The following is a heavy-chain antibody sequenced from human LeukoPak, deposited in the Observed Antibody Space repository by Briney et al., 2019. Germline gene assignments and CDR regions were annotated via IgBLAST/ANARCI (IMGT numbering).Heavy chain of an antibody. CDR1: GFISDVYT. CDR3: AKGASRGFYSYIDV. J-gene: IGHJ6*03. D-gene: IGHD3-22*01. Sequence: PGGSLRLSCAASGFISDVYTIHWVRHVPGKGLEWVSDISWDGGSTYFTESVKGRVTISRDNSKNSLYMHKSSLRTEDTALYYCAKGASRGFYSYIDVWGKGTTVTVSS. CDR2: ISWDGGST. V-gene: IGHV3-43*01.